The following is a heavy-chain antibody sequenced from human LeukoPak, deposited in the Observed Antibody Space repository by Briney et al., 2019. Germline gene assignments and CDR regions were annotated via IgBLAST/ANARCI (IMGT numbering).Heavy chain of an antibody. D-gene: IGHD1-26*01. V-gene: IGHV1-18*01. CDR2: ISGYNGNT. J-gene: IGHJ6*02. CDR1: GYTFTNFD. Sequence: ASVKVSCKASGYTFTNFDISWVRQAPGQGLEWVGWISGYNGNTNYAQKLQGRVTMTTDTSTSTAYMELRSLRSDDTAVYYCARGSGSSTSGMNVWGQGTTVTVSS. CDR3: ARGSGSSTSGMNV.